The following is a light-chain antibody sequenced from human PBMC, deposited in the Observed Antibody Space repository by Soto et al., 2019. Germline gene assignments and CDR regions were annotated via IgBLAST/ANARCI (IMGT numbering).Light chain of an antibody. CDR1: ESLLHSNGYNY. CDR2: LGS. J-gene: IGKJ3*01. Sequence: DLVMTQSPLSLPVTPGEPASISCRSSESLLHSNGYNYFHWYLQKPGQSPHLLIYLGSNRASGVPCRFSGSGSGTDFTLKISRVEAEDVGVYYCMQALQTPRTFGPGTKVEIK. CDR3: MQALQTPRT. V-gene: IGKV2-28*01.